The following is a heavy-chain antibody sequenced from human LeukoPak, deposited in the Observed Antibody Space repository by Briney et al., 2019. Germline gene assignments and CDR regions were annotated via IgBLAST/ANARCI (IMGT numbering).Heavy chain of an antibody. Sequence: GGSLRFSCAASGFTFSNHAMSWVRQAPGKGLEWVSGITGSGGSTFYADSVKARFTISRDNSKDTVYLQMNSLTSEDTAVYYCAKLDCRGSSCYQFDCWGQGTLVTVSS. D-gene: IGHD2-15*01. CDR3: AKLDCRGSSCYQFDC. CDR2: ITGSGGST. J-gene: IGHJ4*02. V-gene: IGHV3-23*01. CDR1: GFTFSNHA.